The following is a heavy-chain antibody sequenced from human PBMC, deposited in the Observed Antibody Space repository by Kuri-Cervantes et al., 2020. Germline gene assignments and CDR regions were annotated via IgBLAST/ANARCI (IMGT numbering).Heavy chain of an antibody. V-gene: IGHV1-69*06. CDR3: AATYEGNRLDYYGMDV. D-gene: IGHD5-12*01. J-gene: IGHJ6*02. CDR1: GGTFSSYA. Sequence: SVKVSCKASGGTFSSYAISWVRQAPGQGLEWMGGIIPIFGTANYAQKFQGRVTITADKSTSTAYMELSSLRAEDTAVYYCAATYEGNRLDYYGMDVWGQGTTVTVSS. CDR2: IIPIFGTA.